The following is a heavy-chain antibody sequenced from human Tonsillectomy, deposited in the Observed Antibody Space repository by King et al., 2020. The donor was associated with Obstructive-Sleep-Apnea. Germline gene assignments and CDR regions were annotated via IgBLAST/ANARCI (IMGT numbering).Heavy chain of an antibody. CDR2: IRSEDYDGTA. D-gene: IGHD3-10*01. CDR1: GFTFGDYA. J-gene: IGHJ6*02. CDR3: SRGSGYFYYYGMDV. Sequence: VQLVESGGGLVQPGRSLRLSCTGSGFTFGDYAMSWFRQAPGKGLEWIGFIRSEDYDGTAKYSASVKGRCTISRDDSKSIACLQMYSLNTEDTAVYYCSRGSGYFYYYGMDVWGPGTTVTVSS. V-gene: IGHV3-49*03.